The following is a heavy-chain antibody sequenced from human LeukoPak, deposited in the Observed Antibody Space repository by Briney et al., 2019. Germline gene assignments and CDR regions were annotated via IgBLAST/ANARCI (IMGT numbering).Heavy chain of an antibody. Sequence: GGSLRLSCAASGFTFSDYYMSWIRQAPGKGLEWVSYISSSGSTIYYADSVKGRFTISRDNAKNSLYLQMNSLRAEDTAVYYCASSLTYYYDSSGYNPEIDHWGQGTLVTVSS. CDR3: ASSLTYYYDSSGYNPEIDH. J-gene: IGHJ4*02. CDR2: ISSSGSTI. CDR1: GFTFSDYY. D-gene: IGHD3-22*01. V-gene: IGHV3-11*01.